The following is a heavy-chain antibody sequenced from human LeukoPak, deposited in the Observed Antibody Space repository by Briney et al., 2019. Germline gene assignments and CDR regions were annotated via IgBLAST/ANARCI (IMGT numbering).Heavy chain of an antibody. CDR3: ARAYDLGGSSSYYYYYMDV. V-gene: IGHV3-21*01. CDR2: ITTSSSYL. Sequence: GGSLRLSCAASGFTFSDYTMTWVRQAPGRGLEWVASITTSSSYLYYADSVKGRFTISRDNAKNSLYLQMNSLRAEDTAVYYCARAYDLGGSSSYYYYYMDVWGKGTTVTVSS. D-gene: IGHD6-6*01. CDR1: GFTFSDYT. J-gene: IGHJ6*03.